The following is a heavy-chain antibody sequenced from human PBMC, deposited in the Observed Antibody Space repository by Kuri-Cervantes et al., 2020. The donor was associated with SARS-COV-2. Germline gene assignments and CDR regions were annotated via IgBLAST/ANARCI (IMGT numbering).Heavy chain of an antibody. D-gene: IGHD3-3*01. J-gene: IGHJ6*02. Sequence: GESLKISCAASGFTFSSYWMHWVRQAPGKGLVWVSRINSDGSSTSYADSVKGRFTISRDNAKNTLYLQMNSLRAEDTAVYYCASGGPHYDFWSGLTYYYYGMDVWGQGTTVTVSS. CDR1: GFTFSSYW. V-gene: IGHV3-74*01. CDR2: INSDGSST. CDR3: ASGGPHYDFWSGLTYYYYGMDV.